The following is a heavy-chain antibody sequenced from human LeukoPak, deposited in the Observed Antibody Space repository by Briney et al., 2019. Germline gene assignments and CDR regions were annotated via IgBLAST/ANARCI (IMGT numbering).Heavy chain of an antibody. CDR3: VREELGAAADLDY. J-gene: IGHJ4*02. Sequence: SETLSLTCTVSGYSISSGYYWGWIRQPPGKGLEWIGSIYHSGSTFYNPSLKSRVTISVDTSKNQFYLRLRSVTTADTAVYYCVREELGAAADLDYWGQGTLVTVSS. CDR1: GYSISSGYY. D-gene: IGHD6-13*01. V-gene: IGHV4-38-2*02. CDR2: IYHSGST.